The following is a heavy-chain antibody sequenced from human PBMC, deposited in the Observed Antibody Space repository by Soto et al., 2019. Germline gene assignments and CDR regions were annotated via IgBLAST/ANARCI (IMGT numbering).Heavy chain of an antibody. V-gene: IGHV1-3*04. CDR2: ISTGNGNT. J-gene: IGHJ4*02. CDR1: GYTFTSYS. CDR3: ARDDGDLDY. D-gene: IGHD4-17*01. Sequence: QVQLVQSGAEVKKPGASVKVSCKASGYTFTSYSMHWVRQAPGQRPAWMGWISTGNGNTKYSQGFEGRVTITMDTSARTVYMELSSLKSEDTAVYSCARDDGDLDYWGQGTLVTVSS.